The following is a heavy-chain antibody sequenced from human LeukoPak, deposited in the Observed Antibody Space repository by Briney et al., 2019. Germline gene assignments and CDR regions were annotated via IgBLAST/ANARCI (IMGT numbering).Heavy chain of an antibody. Sequence: SETLSLTCTVSGGSISSYYWSWIRQPAGKGLEWIGRIYSSGSTNYNPSLKSRVTMSVDTSKNQFSLKLSSVAAADTAVYYCARDLIVPVGMTGSGSYSTDYWGQGTLVTVSS. CDR2: IYSSGST. CDR3: ARDLIVPVGMTGSGSYSTDY. V-gene: IGHV4-4*07. J-gene: IGHJ4*02. CDR1: GGSISSYY. D-gene: IGHD3-10*01.